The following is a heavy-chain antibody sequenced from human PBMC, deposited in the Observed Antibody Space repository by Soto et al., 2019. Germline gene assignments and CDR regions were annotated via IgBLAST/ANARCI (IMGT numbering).Heavy chain of an antibody. D-gene: IGHD4-17*01. Sequence: EVQLVESGGGWVQPGGSLKLSCAASGFTFSASAMHWVRQASGKGLEWVGRIRSKANSYATTYAASVKGRFTISRDDSKNTAYLQMNSLKTEDTAVYYCISMTTVTSFSDYWGQGTLVTVSS. CDR3: ISMTTVTSFSDY. CDR1: GFTFSASA. V-gene: IGHV3-73*01. J-gene: IGHJ4*02. CDR2: IRSKANSYAT.